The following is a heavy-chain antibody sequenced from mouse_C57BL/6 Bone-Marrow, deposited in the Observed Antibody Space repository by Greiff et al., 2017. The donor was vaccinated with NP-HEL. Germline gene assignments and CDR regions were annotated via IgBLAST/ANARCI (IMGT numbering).Heavy chain of an antibody. CDR1: GYTFTSYS. V-gene: IGHV1-50*01. Sequence: QVQLQQPGAELVKPGASVKLSCKASGYTFTSYSMQWVKQRLGQGLEWIGEIDPSDSYTNYNQKFKGKATLTVDPSSSTAYMQLSSLTAEDSAVYYCARGGPWAGDYWGQGTLVTVSA. D-gene: IGHD3-3*01. CDR2: IDPSDSYT. J-gene: IGHJ3*01. CDR3: ARGGPWAGDY.